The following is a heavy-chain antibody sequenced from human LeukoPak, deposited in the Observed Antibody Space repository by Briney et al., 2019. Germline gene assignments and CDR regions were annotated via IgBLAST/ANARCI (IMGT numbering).Heavy chain of an antibody. D-gene: IGHD3-16*01. J-gene: IGHJ6*04. Sequence: SETLSLTCTVSGASISDYYWGWIRQPPGKGLEWIGHIYSVGSPTCSPSLMSRVSISVDTSKNQFSLELSSVTAADTAVYYCARRFRTGGNLHHDAYDVWGKGTTVTVSS. V-gene: IGHV4-4*09. CDR2: IYSVGSP. CDR1: GASISDYY. CDR3: ARRFRTGGNLHHDAYDV.